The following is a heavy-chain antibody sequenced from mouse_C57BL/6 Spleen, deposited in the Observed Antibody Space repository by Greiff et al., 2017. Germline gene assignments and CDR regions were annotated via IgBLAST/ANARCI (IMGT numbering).Heavy chain of an antibody. V-gene: IGHV5-6*02. Sequence: EVKLVESGGDLVQPGGSLKLSCAASGFTFSSSGMSWVRQTPDKRLEWVATISSGGSYPYYPDSVKGRFTISRDNAKNTLYLQMSSLKSEDTDMXYCARRDEGYDSSSYWYFDVWGTGNTVTVSS. CDR3: ARRDEGYDSSSYWYFDV. J-gene: IGHJ1*03. D-gene: IGHD1-1*01. CDR2: ISSGGSYP. CDR1: GFTFSSSG.